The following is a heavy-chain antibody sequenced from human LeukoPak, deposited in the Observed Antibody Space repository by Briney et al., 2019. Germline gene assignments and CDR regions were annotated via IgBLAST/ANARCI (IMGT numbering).Heavy chain of an antibody. CDR1: GNYW. D-gene: IGHD2/OR15-2a*01. CDR3: VSFYETY. V-gene: IGHV3-74*01. J-gene: IGHJ4*02. CDR2: INSDGSWT. Sequence: GGSLRLSCAASGNYWIHWVRQAPGKGLVWVSHINSDGSWTSYADSVKGRFTISKDNAKNTMYLQMNNLRAEDTAVYYCVSFYETYWGRGTLVTVSS.